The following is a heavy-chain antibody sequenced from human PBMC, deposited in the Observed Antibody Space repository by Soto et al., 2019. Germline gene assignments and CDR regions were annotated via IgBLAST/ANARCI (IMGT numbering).Heavy chain of an antibody. J-gene: IGHJ6*02. D-gene: IGHD3-10*01. CDR2: IYYSGST. CDR1: GGSISSGGYY. V-gene: IGHV4-31*03. Sequence: SETLSLTCTVSGGSISSGGYYWSWIRQHPGKGLEWIGYIYYSGSTYYNPSLKSRVTISVDTSKNQFSLKLSSVTAADTAVYYCAREITMVRGVMEVWGQGTTVTVSS. CDR3: AREITMVRGVMEV.